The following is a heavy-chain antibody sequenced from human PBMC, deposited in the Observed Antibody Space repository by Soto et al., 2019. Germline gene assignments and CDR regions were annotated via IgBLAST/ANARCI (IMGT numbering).Heavy chain of an antibody. D-gene: IGHD3-10*01. CDR1: GYSFTSYW. J-gene: IGHJ6*02. Sequence: PGESLKISCKGSGYSFTSYWISWVRQMPGKGLEWMGRIDPSDSYTNYSPSFQGHVTISADKSISTAYLQWSSLKASDTAMYYCASGSGTPKYYYGMDVWGQGTTVTVSS. CDR2: IDPSDSYT. V-gene: IGHV5-10-1*01. CDR3: ASGSGTPKYYYGMDV.